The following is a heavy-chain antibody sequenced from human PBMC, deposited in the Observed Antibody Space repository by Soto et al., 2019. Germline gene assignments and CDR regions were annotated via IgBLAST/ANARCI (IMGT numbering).Heavy chain of an antibody. Sequence: GVSLRLSCAASGFTFRTEWMNWVRLAPGKGLEWVANIKEDGSETYYVDSVKGRFTISRDNAKNSVFLQMNSLRAEDTAVYYCARVPHYYEYVWGKYPHYFFDFWGQGIQVTVSS. D-gene: IGHD3-16*01. CDR2: IKEDGSET. CDR1: GFTFRTEW. J-gene: IGHJ4*02. CDR3: ARVPHYYEYVWGKYPHYFFDF. V-gene: IGHV3-7*04.